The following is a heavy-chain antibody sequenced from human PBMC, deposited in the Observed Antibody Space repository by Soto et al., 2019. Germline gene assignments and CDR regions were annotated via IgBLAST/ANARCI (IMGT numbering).Heavy chain of an antibody. CDR2: ISHEGGTQ. Sequence: QVQLAESGGGVVQPGGSLRLSCAASGFTFSDYGIDWIRQAPGKGLEWVAVISHEGGTQYYADSVRGRFTVSRDNSKNILYQQMDSLRPEDTAVYFCAKEGSPKVSRWDDYWGQGTLVTVSS. CDR1: GFTFSDYG. V-gene: IGHV3-30*18. J-gene: IGHJ4*02. D-gene: IGHD1-26*01. CDR3: AKEGSPKVSRWDDY.